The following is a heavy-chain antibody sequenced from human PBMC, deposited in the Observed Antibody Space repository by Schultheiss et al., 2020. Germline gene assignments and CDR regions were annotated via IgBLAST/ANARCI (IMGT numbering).Heavy chain of an antibody. Sequence: SQTLSLTCTVSGGSISSGSYYWGWIRQPPGKGLEWIGYIYYSGSTYYNPSLKSRVTISVDTSKNQFSLKLSSVTAADTAVYYCARDRSYDFWSGYPYGMDVWGQGTTVTVSS. CDR3: ARDRSYDFWSGYPYGMDV. J-gene: IGHJ6*02. V-gene: IGHV4-30-4*08. D-gene: IGHD3-3*01. CDR2: IYYSGST. CDR1: GGSISSGSYY.